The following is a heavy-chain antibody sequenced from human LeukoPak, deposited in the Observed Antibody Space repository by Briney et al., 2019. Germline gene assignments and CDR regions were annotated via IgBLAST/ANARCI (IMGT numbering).Heavy chain of an antibody. Sequence: ASVKVSCKSSGYTFNGYYMHWVRQAPGQGLEWMGWINPNSGGTNYAQKFQGRVTMTRDTSISTAYMELSRLGSDDTAVYYCARDRHYYGSGSYPTWDYWGQGTLVTVSS. CDR2: INPNSGGT. CDR3: ARDRHYYGSGSYPTWDY. J-gene: IGHJ4*02. D-gene: IGHD3-10*01. V-gene: IGHV1-2*02. CDR1: GYTFNGYY.